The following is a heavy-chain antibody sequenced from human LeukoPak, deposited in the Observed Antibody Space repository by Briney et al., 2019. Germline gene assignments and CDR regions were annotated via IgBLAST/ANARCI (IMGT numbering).Heavy chain of an antibody. J-gene: IGHJ3*02. CDR2: IGSTDT. D-gene: IGHD4-11*01. Sequence: GGSLRLSCAASGFKFNIYAMSWVRQAPGKGLEWVSSIGSTDTYYADSVKGRFTISRDDSRNTLYLQMNSLRGEDTAVYYCAKDSTDYNGVYDAFDIWGQGTLVTVSS. V-gene: IGHV3-23*01. CDR3: AKDSTDYNGVYDAFDI. CDR1: GFKFNIYA.